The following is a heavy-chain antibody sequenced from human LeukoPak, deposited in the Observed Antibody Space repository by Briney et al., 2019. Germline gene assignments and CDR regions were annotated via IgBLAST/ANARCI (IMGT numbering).Heavy chain of an antibody. CDR3: AKIGDSYYYGMDV. Sequence: SQTLSLTCVISGDIVSSNRAAWNWIRQSPSRGLEWLGRTYYRSKWYNDYAVSVKSRITINPDTSKNQFSLQLNSVTPEDTAVYYCAKIGDSYYYGMDVWGQGTTVTVSS. D-gene: IGHD2/OR15-2a*01. CDR1: GDIVSSNRAA. V-gene: IGHV6-1*01. CDR2: TYYRSKWYN. J-gene: IGHJ6*02.